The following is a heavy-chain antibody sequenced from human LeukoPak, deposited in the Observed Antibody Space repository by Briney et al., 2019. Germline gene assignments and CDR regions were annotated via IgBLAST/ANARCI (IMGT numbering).Heavy chain of an antibody. V-gene: IGHV4-34*01. J-gene: IGHJ4*02. CDR2: INHSGST. CDR3: ARGSSHFDY. Sequence: SETLSLTCAVYGGSFSGYYWSWIRQAPGKGLEWIGEINHSGSTNYNPSLKSRVTISVDTSKNQFSLKLSSVTAADTAVYYCARGSSHFDYWGQGTLVTVSS. CDR1: GGSFSGYY.